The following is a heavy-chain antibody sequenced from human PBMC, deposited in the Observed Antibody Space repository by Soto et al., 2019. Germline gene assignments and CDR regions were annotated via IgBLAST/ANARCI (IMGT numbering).Heavy chain of an antibody. CDR1: GFTFSDHY. CDR3: ARGPYSLTGYYGPPEF. D-gene: IGHD3-9*01. J-gene: IGHJ4*02. CDR2: IRRKPNGYTT. V-gene: IGHV3-72*01. Sequence: EVQLVESGGGLVQPGGSLGLSCAASGFTFSDHYMDWVRQAPGKGLEWVGRIRRKPNGYTTEYAGYVKGRFSISRDDSPSTLYKQMNSLRTEERAVYYGARGPYSLTGYYGPPEFWGQGTLVTVSS.